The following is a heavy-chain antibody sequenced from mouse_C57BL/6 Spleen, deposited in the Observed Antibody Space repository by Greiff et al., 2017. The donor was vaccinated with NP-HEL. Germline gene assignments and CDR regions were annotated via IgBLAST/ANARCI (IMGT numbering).Heavy chain of an antibody. D-gene: IGHD1-1*01. Sequence: VQLQQPGAELVKPGASVKLSCKASGYTFTSYWMHWVKQRPGRGLEWIGRIDPNSGGTKYNEKFKSKATLTVDKPSSTAYMQLSILTSEDAAVYYCASECYYYGSSYEGYFDDWGKGATRTASS. V-gene: IGHV1-72*01. CDR1: GYTFTSYW. CDR2: IDPNSGGT. CDR3: ASECYYYGSSYEGYFDD. J-gene: IGHJ2*01.